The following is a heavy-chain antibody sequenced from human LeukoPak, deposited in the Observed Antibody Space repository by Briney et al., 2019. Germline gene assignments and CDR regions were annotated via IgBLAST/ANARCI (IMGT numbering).Heavy chain of an antibody. CDR1: GGSISSGSYY. D-gene: IGHD2-2*01. J-gene: IGHJ5*02. Sequence: SETLSLTCTVSGGSISSGSYYWSWIRQPAGKGLEWIGRIYTSGSTNYNPSLKSRVTISVDTSKNQFSLKLSSVTAADTAVYYCAREIVVVPAAETVYWFDPWGQGTLVTVSS. CDR2: IYTSGST. CDR3: AREIVVVPAAETVYWFDP. V-gene: IGHV4-61*02.